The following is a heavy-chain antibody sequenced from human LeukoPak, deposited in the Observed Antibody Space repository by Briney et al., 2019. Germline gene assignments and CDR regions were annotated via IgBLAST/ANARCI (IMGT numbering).Heavy chain of an antibody. CDR3: ARDKDWGFDS. Sequence: GGSLRLSCAASGFTFTSYTMNWVRQAPGNGLEWVSHIGTGTSTVGYADSIKGRFTISRDNAKNSVDLQMSSLRVDDSAVYYCARDKDWGFDSWGQGTLVTVSS. CDR2: IGTGTSTV. J-gene: IGHJ4*02. CDR1: GFTFTSYT. D-gene: IGHD7-27*01. V-gene: IGHV3-48*01.